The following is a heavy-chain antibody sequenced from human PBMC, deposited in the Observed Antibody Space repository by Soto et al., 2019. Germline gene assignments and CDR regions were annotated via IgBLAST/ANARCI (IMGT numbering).Heavy chain of an antibody. CDR1: GFTFSSYE. CDR2: ISSSGSTI. J-gene: IGHJ6*02. Sequence: PGGSLRLSCAASGFTFSSYEMNWVRQAPGKGLEWVSYISSSGSTIYYADSVKGRFTISRDNAKNSLYLQMNSLRAEDTAVYYCARDSVAGTGYYYGMDVWGQGTTVTAP. V-gene: IGHV3-48*03. CDR3: ARDSVAGTGYYYGMDV. D-gene: IGHD6-19*01.